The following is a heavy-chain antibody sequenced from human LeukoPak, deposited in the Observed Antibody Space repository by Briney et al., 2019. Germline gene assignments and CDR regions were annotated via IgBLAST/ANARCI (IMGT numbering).Heavy chain of an antibody. Sequence: GASVKASCKASGYTFTDYAMNWVRQAPGQGLEWMGWIHPNTGNPTYAQGFTGRFVFSLDTSVGTTYLQISSLKAEDTAVYYCARGRGYRLLWFGKDAFDIWGQGTMVTVSS. CDR2: IHPNTGNP. CDR3: ARGRGYRLLWFGKDAFDI. V-gene: IGHV7-4-1*02. J-gene: IGHJ3*02. D-gene: IGHD3-10*01. CDR1: GYTFTDYA.